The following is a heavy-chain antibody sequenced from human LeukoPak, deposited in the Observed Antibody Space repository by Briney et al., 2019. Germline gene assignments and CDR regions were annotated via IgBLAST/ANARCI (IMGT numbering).Heavy chain of an antibody. CDR3: ARDTLPLGRGYYYNFDY. CDR1: GFTFSSYG. Sequence: GGSLRLSCAASGFTFSSYGMHWVRQAPAKGLEWVAVVSYDGSNKDYADSVKGRFTISRDNSKNTLFLQVNSLTVEDTAVYYCARDTLPLGRGYYYNFDYWGQGTLVTVSS. J-gene: IGHJ4*02. V-gene: IGHV3-33*05. CDR2: VSYDGSNK. D-gene: IGHD3-22*01.